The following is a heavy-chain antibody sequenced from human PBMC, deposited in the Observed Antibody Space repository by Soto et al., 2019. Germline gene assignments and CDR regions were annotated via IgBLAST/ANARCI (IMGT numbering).Heavy chain of an antibody. CDR2: LSGSGGNT. CDR3: AKSRTSVEKTGYYVQN. J-gene: IGHJ4*02. D-gene: IGHD2-15*01. Sequence: CMGLCSSSCGFSVNNYAMAGSCQTQGQGLEWISSLSGSGGNTYYADSVKGRFTISRDNSKNTLSLHMNSLTAEDTAKYYCAKSRTSVEKTGYYVQNWGQGTLVTVSS. CDR1: GFSVNNYA. V-gene: IGHV3-23*01.